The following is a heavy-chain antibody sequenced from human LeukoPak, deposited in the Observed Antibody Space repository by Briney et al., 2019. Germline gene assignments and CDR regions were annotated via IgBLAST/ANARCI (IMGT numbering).Heavy chain of an antibody. CDR1: GYTFTDYY. J-gene: IGHJ6*03. V-gene: IGHV1-2*02. CDR3: ARGRNAGVVAGKVYYYYMDV. Sequence: ASVKVSCKASGYTFTDYYMHWVRQAPGQGLEWMGWINPNSGGTEYAQKFQGRVTMTRDTSISTAYMELSSLRSEDAAVYYCARGRNAGVVAGKVYYYYMDVWGKGTTVTVSS. D-gene: IGHD6-19*01. CDR2: INPNSGGT.